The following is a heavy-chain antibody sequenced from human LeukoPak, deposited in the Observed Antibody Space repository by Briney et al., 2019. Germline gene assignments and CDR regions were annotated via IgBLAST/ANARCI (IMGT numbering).Heavy chain of an antibody. V-gene: IGHV3-15*01. CDR3: AAFSKGF. Sequence: SGGSLRLSCAASGIAFSDVWMTWVRQAPGKGLEWVGRIKSKADGGTTDYAAPVKGRFSISGDDSKNTVYPQMDSLEAEDTAVYYCAAFSKGFWGQGTLVTVSS. CDR1: GIAFSDVW. CDR2: IKSKADGGTT. J-gene: IGHJ4*02.